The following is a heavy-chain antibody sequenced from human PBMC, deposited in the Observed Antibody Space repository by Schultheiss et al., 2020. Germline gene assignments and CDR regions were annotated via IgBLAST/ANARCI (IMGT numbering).Heavy chain of an antibody. CDR1: GSYVSTYY. D-gene: IGHD3-3*01. Sequence: SETLSLTCTISGSYVSTYYWTWVRQPPGKGLEWIGYVYKNGNTKYNPSLKSRVTISVDTSTQFSLKLTSVTAADTAVYYCARDSPYDVDYWGQGTLVTVSS. V-gene: IGHV4-59*02. J-gene: IGHJ4*02. CDR3: ARDSPYDVDY. CDR2: VYKNGNT.